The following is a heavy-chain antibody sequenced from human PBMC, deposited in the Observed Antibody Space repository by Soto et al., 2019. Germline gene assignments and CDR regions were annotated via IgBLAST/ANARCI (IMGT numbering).Heavy chain of an antibody. CDR1: GFTFSSYA. V-gene: IGHV3-23*01. CDR3: AKDTGIAGAANWFDP. D-gene: IGHD6-19*01. CDR2: ISGSGGST. Sequence: GVSLSLSCSASGFTFSSYAMSWVRQAPGKGLEWVSAISGSGGSTYYADSVKGRFTISRDNSKNTLYLQMNSLRAEDTAVYYCAKDTGIAGAANWFDPWGQGTLVTVSS. J-gene: IGHJ5*02.